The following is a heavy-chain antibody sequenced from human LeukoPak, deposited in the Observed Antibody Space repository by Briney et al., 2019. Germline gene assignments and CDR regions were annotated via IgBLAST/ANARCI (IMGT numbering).Heavy chain of an antibody. CDR2: IYHSGST. CDR1: GGSISSGGYS. CDR3: ARASDYVRGWFDP. V-gene: IGHV4-30-2*01. D-gene: IGHD4-17*01. Sequence: SETLSLTCAVSGGSISSGGYSWSWIRQPPGKGLEWIGYIYHSGSTYYNPSLKSRVTISVARSKNQFSLKLSTVTAADTAVYYCARASDYVRGWFDPWGQGTLVTVSS. J-gene: IGHJ5*02.